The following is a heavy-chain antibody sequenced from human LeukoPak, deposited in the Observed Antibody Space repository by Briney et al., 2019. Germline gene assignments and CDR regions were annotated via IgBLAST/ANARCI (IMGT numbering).Heavy chain of an antibody. Sequence: GGSLRLSCEASGFTFSTYEMNWVRQTPGKGLEWVSCIGSSGSTIYYADSVKGRFTISRDNGKNSLYLHMNSLRAEDTAVYYCAKSHGYSYGFDYWGQGTLVTVSS. CDR2: IGSSGSTI. J-gene: IGHJ4*02. D-gene: IGHD5-18*01. CDR3: AKSHGYSYGFDY. V-gene: IGHV3-48*03. CDR1: GFTFSTYE.